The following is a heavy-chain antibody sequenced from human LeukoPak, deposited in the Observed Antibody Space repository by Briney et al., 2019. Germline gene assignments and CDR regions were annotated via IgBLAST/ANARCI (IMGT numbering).Heavy chain of an antibody. J-gene: IGHJ6*02. CDR2: ISSSGSTI. CDR3: ARDLAPGGSYYYYYGMDV. CDR1: GFAFSDYY. Sequence: GGSLRLSCAASGFAFSDYYMSWIRQAPGKGLEWVSYISSSGSTIYYADSVKGRFTISRDNAKNSLYLQMNSLRAEDTAVYYCARDLAPGGSYYYYYGMDVWGQGTTVTVSS. D-gene: IGHD3-10*01. V-gene: IGHV3-11*04.